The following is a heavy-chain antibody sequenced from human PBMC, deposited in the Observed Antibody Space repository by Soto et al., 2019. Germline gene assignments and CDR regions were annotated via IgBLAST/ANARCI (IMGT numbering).Heavy chain of an antibody. D-gene: IGHD1-1*01. V-gene: IGHV3-23*01. Sequence: PGGSLRLSCAASGFTFSSYAMSWVRQAPGKGLEWVSAISGSSGSTYYADSVKGRFTISRDNSKNTLYLQMNSQRVEDTALYFCSKDISGTGTRQGYFDYWGQGTLVTVSS. CDR2: ISGSSGST. CDR3: SKDISGTGTRQGYFDY. CDR1: GFTFSSYA. J-gene: IGHJ4*02.